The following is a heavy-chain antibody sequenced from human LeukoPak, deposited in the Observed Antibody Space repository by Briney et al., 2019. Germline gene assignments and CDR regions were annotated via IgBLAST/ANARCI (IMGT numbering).Heavy chain of an antibody. V-gene: IGHV3-33*03. Sequence: GRSLRLSCAASGFTFNRNGMHWVRQAPGKGLEWVALIWFDGSREYYGDSVKGRFIISRDNSKNTLYLQMNSLRAEDTAVYYCAKELGGAIGPWYWGQGTLVTVSS. J-gene: IGHJ4*02. D-gene: IGHD3-3*02. CDR1: GFTFNRNG. CDR2: IWFDGSRE. CDR3: AKELGGAIGPWY.